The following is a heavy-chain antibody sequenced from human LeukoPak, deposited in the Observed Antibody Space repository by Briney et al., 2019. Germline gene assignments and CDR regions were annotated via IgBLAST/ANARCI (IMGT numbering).Heavy chain of an antibody. D-gene: IGHD2-15*01. CDR1: GGSISNYY. CDR2: IYYTGNT. V-gene: IGHV4-59*01. Sequence: SETLSLTCTVSGGSISNYYWNWIRQPPGKGLEWIGYIYYTGNTNYNPSLTSRVTISVDTSKNQFSLKLSSLTAADTAVYYCARAVFSYCSGGSCPYFDYWGQGTLVTVSS. CDR3: ARAVFSYCSGGSCPYFDY. J-gene: IGHJ4*02.